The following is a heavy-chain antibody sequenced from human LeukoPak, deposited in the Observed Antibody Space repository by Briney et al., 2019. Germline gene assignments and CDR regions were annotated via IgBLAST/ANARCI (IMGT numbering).Heavy chain of an antibody. CDR2: IYSGGST. J-gene: IGHJ6*03. CDR3: AREGNYYYSMDV. Sequence: GGSLRLSCAASEFTVSNNYMSWVRQAPGKGLEWVSVIYSGGSTYYADSVKGRFTISRDNSKNTLYLQMNSLRAEDTAVYYCAREGNYYYSMDVWGKGTTVTVSS. CDR1: EFTVSNNY. V-gene: IGHV3-53*01.